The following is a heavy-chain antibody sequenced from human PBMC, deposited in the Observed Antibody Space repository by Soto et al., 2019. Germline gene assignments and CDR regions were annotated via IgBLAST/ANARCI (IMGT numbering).Heavy chain of an antibody. CDR3: ARLGRNSFDY. V-gene: IGHV1-2*02. Sequence: SVKVSFKASGYTFTGYYMHWVRQAPGQGLEWMGWINPNIGDTNYAQKFQGRVTMTRDTSISTAYMELSGLRSADTAVYYCARLGRNSFDYWGQGTLVTVSS. D-gene: IGHD1-1*01. CDR2: INPNIGDT. CDR1: GYTFTGYY. J-gene: IGHJ4*02.